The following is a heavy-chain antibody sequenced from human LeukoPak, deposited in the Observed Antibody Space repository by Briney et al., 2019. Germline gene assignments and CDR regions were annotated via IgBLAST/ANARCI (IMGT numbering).Heavy chain of an antibody. D-gene: IGHD3-22*01. CDR1: GDSISSYY. Sequence: SETLSLTCIVSGDSISSYYWSWIRQPPGKGLEWIGYTSHSGSTNSNPSLKSRVTISVDTSKNQFSLTLNSVTAADTAVYYCARSYYYDSSGYYETYFQHWGQGTLVTVSS. J-gene: IGHJ1*01. CDR2: TSHSGST. CDR3: ARSYYYDSSGYYETYFQH. V-gene: IGHV4-59*01.